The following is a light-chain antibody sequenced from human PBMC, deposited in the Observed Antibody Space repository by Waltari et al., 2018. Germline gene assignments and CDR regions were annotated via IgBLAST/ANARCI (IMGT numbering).Light chain of an antibody. V-gene: IGKV3-20*01. CDR2: DAS. CDR1: QSVSKY. Sequence: IVLTQSPGTLSLSQGERATLSCRASQSVSKYLAWYQQRPGQAPRLLIYDASIRATGIPDRFSGSGSGTDFSLTISRLEPEDFAVYYCQKYVNIPATFGQGTKVEIK. CDR3: QKYVNIPAT. J-gene: IGKJ1*01.